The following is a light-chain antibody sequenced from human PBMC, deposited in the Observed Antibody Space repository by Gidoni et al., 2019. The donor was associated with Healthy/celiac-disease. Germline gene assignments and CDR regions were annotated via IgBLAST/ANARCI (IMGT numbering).Light chain of an antibody. V-gene: IGLV3-21*02. CDR1: NIGSKS. CDR3: QVWDSSSDHVV. CDR2: DDT. J-gene: IGLJ2*01. Sequence: SYVLPQPPPVSVAPEETARLTCGGNNIGSKSVHWYQQKPGQAPVLVVYDDTDRPSGIPERFSGSNSGNTATLTISRVEAGDEADYYCQVWDSSSDHVVFGGGTKLTVL.